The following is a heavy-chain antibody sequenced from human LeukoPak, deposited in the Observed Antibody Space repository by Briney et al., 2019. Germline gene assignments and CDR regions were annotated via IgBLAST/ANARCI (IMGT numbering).Heavy chain of an antibody. Sequence: GGSLRLSCAASGLNFRSSWMSWIRQAPGKGLERVANINQDGSEKYYVDSVKGRFTISRDNAKNSLYLQMNSLRVEDTAVYYCARAFYSYFDYWGQGTLAVVST. V-gene: IGHV3-7*03. CDR2: INQDGSEK. D-gene: IGHD2/OR15-2a*01. J-gene: IGHJ4*02. CDR1: GLNFRSSW. CDR3: ARAFYSYFDY.